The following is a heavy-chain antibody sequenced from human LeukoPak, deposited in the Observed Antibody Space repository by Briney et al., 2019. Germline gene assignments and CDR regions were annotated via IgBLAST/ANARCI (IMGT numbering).Heavy chain of an antibody. J-gene: IGHJ4*02. CDR2: ISSSSSYI. CDR3: AKTTIGYSSGRYPGWPVDY. V-gene: IGHV3-21*04. CDR1: GFTFSSYS. Sequence: GGSLRLSCAASGFTFSSYSMNWVRRAPGKGLEWVSSISSSSSYIYYADSVKGRFTISRDNAKNSLYLQMNSLRAEDTAVYYCAKTTIGYSSGRYPGWPVDYWGQGTLVTVSS. D-gene: IGHD6-19*01.